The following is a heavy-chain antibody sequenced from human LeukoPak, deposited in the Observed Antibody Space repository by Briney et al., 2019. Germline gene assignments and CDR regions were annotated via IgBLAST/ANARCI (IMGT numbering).Heavy chain of an antibody. Sequence: GGSLRLSCAASGFTFSTYGMHWFRQAPGKGLEWVAFIRYDGSEKYSTDSVKGRFTISRDNSKNTLYLRMNSLTAEDTAVYYCAKDRSYHYFDYWGQGTLVTASS. CDR2: IRYDGSEK. D-gene: IGHD5-18*01. CDR1: GFTFSTYG. J-gene: IGHJ4*02. CDR3: AKDRSYHYFDY. V-gene: IGHV3-30*02.